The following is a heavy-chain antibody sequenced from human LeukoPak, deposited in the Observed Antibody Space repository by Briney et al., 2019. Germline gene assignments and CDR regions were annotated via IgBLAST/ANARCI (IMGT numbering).Heavy chain of an antibody. CDR2: ISAYNGNT. CDR3: ARGWHYDILTGYPQIDAFDI. D-gene: IGHD3-9*01. CDR1: GYTFTSYG. J-gene: IGHJ3*02. Sequence: ASVKVSCKASGYTFTSYGISWVRQAPGQGLEWMGWISAYNGNTNYAQKLQGRVTMTTDTSTSTAYMELRSLRSDDTAVYYCARGWHYDILTGYPQIDAFDIWGQGTMVTVSS. V-gene: IGHV1-18*01.